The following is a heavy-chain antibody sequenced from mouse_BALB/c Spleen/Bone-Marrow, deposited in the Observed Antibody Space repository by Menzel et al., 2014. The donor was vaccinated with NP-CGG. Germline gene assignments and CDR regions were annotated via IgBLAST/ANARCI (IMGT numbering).Heavy chain of an antibody. Sequence: EVQLQQSGPELVKPGDSVKVSCKASGYSFTDYNMYWVKQSHGKSLEWIGYIDPYIDGTSYNQKFRGKATLTVDKSSSTAFMHLNSLTSEDSAVYYCARPLYYDYGFAYWGQGTLVTVST. J-gene: IGHJ3*01. CDR2: IDPYIDGT. CDR1: GYSFTDYN. D-gene: IGHD2-4*01. V-gene: IGHV1S135*01. CDR3: ARPLYYDYGFAY.